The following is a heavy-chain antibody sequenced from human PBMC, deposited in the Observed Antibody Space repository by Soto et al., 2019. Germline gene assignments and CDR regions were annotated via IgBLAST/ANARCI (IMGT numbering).Heavy chain of an antibody. V-gene: IGHV5-51*01. J-gene: IGHJ6*02. Sequence: PXESLKISCKGSGYSFTSYWIGRVRQMPGKGLEWMGIIYPGDSDTRYSPSFQGQVTISADKSISTAYLQWSSLKASDTAMYYCARHTYDSSGYYYYGMDVWGQGTTVTVSS. D-gene: IGHD3-22*01. CDR2: IYPGDSDT. CDR3: ARHTYDSSGYYYYGMDV. CDR1: GYSFTSYW.